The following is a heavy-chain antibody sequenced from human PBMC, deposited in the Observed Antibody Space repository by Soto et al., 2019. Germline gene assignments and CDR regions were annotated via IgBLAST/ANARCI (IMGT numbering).Heavy chain of an antibody. V-gene: IGHV3-23*01. D-gene: IGHD1-26*01. J-gene: IGHJ5*01. CDR3: TTHEEGAPWAGGFDS. CDR2: IRPGGDST. CDR1: GFRFRTRA. Sequence: WGSLRLSCAASGFRFRTRAMSWVRQAPGKGLEWVASIRPGGDSTYYADSVKGRFAVSRDNSNVTLYLQMDSLRVEDTAIYYCTTHEEGAPWAGGFDSWGQGTLVTVSS.